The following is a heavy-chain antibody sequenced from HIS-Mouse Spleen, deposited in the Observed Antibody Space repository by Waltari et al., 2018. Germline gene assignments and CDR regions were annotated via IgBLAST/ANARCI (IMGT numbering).Heavy chain of an antibody. CDR2: IYYSGST. V-gene: IGHV4-39*07. CDR3: AREIPYSSSWYDWYFDL. J-gene: IGHJ2*01. Sequence: QLQLQESGPGLVKPSETLSLTCTVSAGSISSSRYYWGWIRQPPGQGLEWIGSIYYSGSTYYNPSLKSRVTISVDTSKNQFSLKLSSVTAADTAVYYCAREIPYSSSWYDWYFDLWGRGTLVTVSS. CDR1: AGSISSSRYY. D-gene: IGHD6-13*01.